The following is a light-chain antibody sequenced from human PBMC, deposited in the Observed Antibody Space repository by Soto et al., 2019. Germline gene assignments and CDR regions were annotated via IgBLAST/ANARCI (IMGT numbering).Light chain of an antibody. Sequence: QSVLTQPPSVSAAPGQKVTISCSGSSSNIGNRYVSWYQQLPRTAPKLLIYYNNKRPSGIPDRFSGSKSGTSATLGITGLQTGDEADYYCGTWDSSLSAYVFGTGTKLTVL. CDR2: YNN. CDR3: GTWDSSLSAYV. V-gene: IGLV1-51*01. CDR1: SSNIGNRY. J-gene: IGLJ1*01.